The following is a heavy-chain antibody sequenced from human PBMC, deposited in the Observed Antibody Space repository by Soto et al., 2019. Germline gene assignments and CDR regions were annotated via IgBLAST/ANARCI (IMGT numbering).Heavy chain of an antibody. CDR1: AFTLTDYY. V-gene: IGHV3-11*01. J-gene: IGHJ3*02. CDR3: ARIGDCGGDCYAFDI. Sequence: PGGSLRLSCEASAFTLTDYYMSWSRQAPGKGLEWLSYISNSGNTIYYADSVKGRFTISRDSAKNSLFLQMNSLRAEDTAVYYCARIGDCGGDCYAFDIWGQGQWSPSPQ. D-gene: IGHD2-21*02. CDR2: ISNSGNTI.